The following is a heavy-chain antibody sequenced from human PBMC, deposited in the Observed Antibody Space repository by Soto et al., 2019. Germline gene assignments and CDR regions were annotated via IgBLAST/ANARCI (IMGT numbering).Heavy chain of an antibody. CDR2: TSYDGSKK. D-gene: IGHD3-16*01. V-gene: IGHV3-30-3*01. J-gene: IGHJ6*02. CDR3: AREDHGGLLPGYYYYGMDV. CDR1: GFIFSSYA. Sequence: GGSLRLSCAASGFIFSSYAMNWVRQAPGNGLEWVALTSYDGSKKYYADSVKGRFTISRDNSRDTLYLQMNSLRPEDTAVYYCAREDHGGLLPGYYYYGMDVWGQGATVTVSS.